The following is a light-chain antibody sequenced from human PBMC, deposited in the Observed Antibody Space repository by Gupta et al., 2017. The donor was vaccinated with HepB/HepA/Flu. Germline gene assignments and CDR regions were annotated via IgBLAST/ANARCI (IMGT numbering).Light chain of an antibody. Sequence: DIQMTQSPSSLSASVGDRVTITCRASQSISNYLNWYQQKPGKAPKLLIYATSGLQTGVPSRFSGSGSGTDFTLTISRLQPEDFATYFCLQSSSTPVTFGQGTLLDIK. J-gene: IGKJ5*01. V-gene: IGKV1-39*01. CDR3: LQSSSTPVT. CDR1: QSISNY. CDR2: ATS.